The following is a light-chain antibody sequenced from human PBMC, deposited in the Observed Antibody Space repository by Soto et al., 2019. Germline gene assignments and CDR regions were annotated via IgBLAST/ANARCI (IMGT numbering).Light chain of an antibody. V-gene: IGKV1-5*03. Sequence: EIHISQSPSKLSGSVGYRVTITCGASQTISSSLAWYQQKPGKAPKLLIYQASTLKSGVPSRFRGSGSGTEFTLTISSLQPDDFETYYCQHYNSYSEAFGQGTKVDIK. CDR2: QAS. CDR1: QTISSS. J-gene: IGKJ1*01. CDR3: QHYNSYSEA.